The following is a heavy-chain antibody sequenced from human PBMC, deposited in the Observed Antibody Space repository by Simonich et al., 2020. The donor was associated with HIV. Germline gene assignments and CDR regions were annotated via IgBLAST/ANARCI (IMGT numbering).Heavy chain of an antibody. J-gene: IGHJ4*02. V-gene: IGHV3-21*01. CDR2: ISSSSSYI. Sequence: EVQLVESGGGLVKPGGSLRLSCAASGFTFSSYSMNWVRQAPGKGVEWVSSISSSSSYIYYADSVKGRFTISRDNAKNSLYLQMNSLRADDTAVYYCARDGRKGSSTSCSDYWGQGTLVTVSS. CDR3: ARDGRKGSSTSCSDY. D-gene: IGHD2-2*01. CDR1: GFTFSSYS.